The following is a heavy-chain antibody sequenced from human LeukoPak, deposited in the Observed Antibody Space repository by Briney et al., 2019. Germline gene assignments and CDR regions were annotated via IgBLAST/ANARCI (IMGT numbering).Heavy chain of an antibody. CDR3: AKGYLVVAATHFDY. CDR2: IRYDGSNK. D-gene: IGHD2-15*01. V-gene: IGHV3-30*02. J-gene: IGHJ4*02. Sequence: GGSLRLSCAASGFTFSSYGMHWVRQAPGKGLEWVAFIRYDGSNKYYADSVKGRFTISRDNSKNTLYLQMNSLRAEDTAVYYCAKGYLVVAATHFDYWGQGTLVTVSS. CDR1: GFTFSSYG.